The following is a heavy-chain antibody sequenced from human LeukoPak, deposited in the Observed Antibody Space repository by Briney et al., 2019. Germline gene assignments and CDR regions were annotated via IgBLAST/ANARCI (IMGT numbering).Heavy chain of an antibody. V-gene: IGHV3-23*01. CDR3: AREPRIGATTGLHSFDY. CDR1: GFTFSSYA. CDR2: ISGSGGST. Sequence: GGSLRLSCAASGFTFSSYAMSWVRQAPGKGLEWVSAISGSGGSTYYADSVKGRFTISRDNSKNTLYLQMNSLRAEDTAVYYCAREPRIGATTGLHSFDYWGQGTLVTVSS. J-gene: IGHJ4*02. D-gene: IGHD6-13*01.